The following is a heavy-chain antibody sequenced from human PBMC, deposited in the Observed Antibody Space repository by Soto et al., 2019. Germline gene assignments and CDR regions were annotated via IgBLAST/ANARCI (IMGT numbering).Heavy chain of an antibody. Sequence: EVQLLESGGGLTQPGGSLRLSCAASGFIFSDYAMYWVRQAPGKGLEWFSVISGSDGTTYYADSVRGRFTMSRDNSRNTIYLQMMSLRAEDTAVYYCAKVIGGSESYWGGSHYYYALDVWGQGTTVTVSS. CDR3: AKVIGGSESYWGGSHYYYALDV. CDR1: GFIFSDYA. D-gene: IGHD3-10*01. CDR2: ISGSDGTT. J-gene: IGHJ6*02. V-gene: IGHV3-23*01.